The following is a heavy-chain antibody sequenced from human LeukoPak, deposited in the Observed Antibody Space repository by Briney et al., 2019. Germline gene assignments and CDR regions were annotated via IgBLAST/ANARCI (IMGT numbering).Heavy chain of an antibody. J-gene: IGHJ4*02. CDR2: IRSKPNSYAT. CDR1: AFTFSDSA. D-gene: IGHD2-15*01. V-gene: IGHV3-73*01. Sequence: GGSLKLSCAASAFTFSDSAFHWVRQASGKGLEWVGRIRSKPNSYATAYTASVKGRFTITRDDSKNMAYLQMNSLNTEDRAMYYCTRHLIGSTPFDYWGQGTLVSVSS. CDR3: TRHLIGSTPFDY.